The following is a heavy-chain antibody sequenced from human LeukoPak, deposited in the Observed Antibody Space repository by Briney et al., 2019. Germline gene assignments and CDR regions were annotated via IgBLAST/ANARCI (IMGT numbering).Heavy chain of an antibody. J-gene: IGHJ4*02. Sequence: SETLSLTCSVSGGSISSYYWSWIRQPPGKRLEWIGYIYYSGSTNYNPSLKSRVTMSLDTSKNQFSLKLSSVTAADTAVYYCTRTSASTAIDYWGQGTLVTVSS. V-gene: IGHV4-59*01. D-gene: IGHD4-17*01. CDR3: TRTSASTAIDY. CDR1: GGSISSYY. CDR2: IYYSGST.